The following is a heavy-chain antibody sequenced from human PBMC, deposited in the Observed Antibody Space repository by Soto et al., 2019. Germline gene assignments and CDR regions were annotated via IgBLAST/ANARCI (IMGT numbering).Heavy chain of an antibody. D-gene: IGHD2-2*02. CDR2: IIPIFGTA. Sequence: SVKVSCKASGGTFSSYAISWVRRAPGQGLEWMGGIIPIFGTANYAQKFQGRVTITADESTSTAYMELSSLRSEDTAVYYCANYCSSTSCYTGSDYYYYGMDVWGQGTTVTVSS. CDR1: GGTFSSYA. J-gene: IGHJ6*02. V-gene: IGHV1-69*13. CDR3: ANYCSSTSCYTGSDYYYYGMDV.